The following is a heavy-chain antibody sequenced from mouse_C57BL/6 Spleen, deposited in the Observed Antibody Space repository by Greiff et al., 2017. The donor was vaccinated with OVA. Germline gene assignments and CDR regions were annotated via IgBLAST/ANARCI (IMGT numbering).Heavy chain of an antibody. Sequence: QVQLQQSGAELVKPGASVKISCKASGYAFSSYWMNWVKQRPGKGLEWIGQIYPGDGDTNYNGKFKGKATLTADKSSSTAYMQLSSLTSEDSAVYFCARGAYSSGYSYFDYWGQGTTLTVSS. CDR3: ARGAYSSGYSYFDY. J-gene: IGHJ2*01. CDR1: GYAFSSYW. D-gene: IGHD3-2*02. V-gene: IGHV1-80*01. CDR2: IYPGDGDT.